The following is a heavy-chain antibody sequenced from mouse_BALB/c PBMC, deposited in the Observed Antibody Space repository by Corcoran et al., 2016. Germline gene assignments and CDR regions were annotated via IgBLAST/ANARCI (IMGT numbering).Heavy chain of an antibody. J-gene: IGHJ4*01. V-gene: IGHV1S136*01. CDR2: INPYNDGT. CDR1: GYTFISYV. Sequence: EVQLQQSGPELVKPGASVKMSCKASGYTFISYVMHWLKQKPGQGLEWIGYINPYNDGTKYNEKFKGKATLTADKSSSTAYMELSSLTSEDSAVYYCARDYYGNLYYALDYWGQGTSVTVSS. CDR3: ARDYYGNLYYALDY. D-gene: IGHD2-1*01.